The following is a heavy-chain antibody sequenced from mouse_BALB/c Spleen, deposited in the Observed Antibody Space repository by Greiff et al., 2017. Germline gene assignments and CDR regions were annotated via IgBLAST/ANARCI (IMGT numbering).Heavy chain of an antibody. D-gene: IGHD2-3*01. CDR1: GYTFSSYW. V-gene: IGHV1-9*01. CDR3: ARSDGYYDAMDY. J-gene: IGHJ4*01. CDR2: ILPGSGST. Sequence: QVQLQQSGAELMKPGASVKISCKATGYTFSSYWIEWVKQRPGHGLEWIGEILPGSGSTNYNEKFKGKATFTADTSSNTAYMQLSSLTSEDSAVYYCARSDGYYDAMDYWGQGTSVTVSS.